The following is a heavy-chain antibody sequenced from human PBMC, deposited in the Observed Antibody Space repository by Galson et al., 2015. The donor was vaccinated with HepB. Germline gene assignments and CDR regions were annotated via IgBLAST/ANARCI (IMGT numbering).Heavy chain of an antibody. V-gene: IGHV3-21*01. J-gene: IGHJ6*02. D-gene: IGHD2-15*01. CDR2: ISSSSSYI. Sequence: SLRLSCAASGFTFSSYSMNWVRQAPGKGLEWVSSISSSSSYIYYADSVKGRFTISRDNAKNSLYLQMNSLRAEDTAVYYCARETVVAATNYYYGMDVWGQGTTVTVSS. CDR3: ARETVVAATNYYYGMDV. CDR1: GFTFSSYS.